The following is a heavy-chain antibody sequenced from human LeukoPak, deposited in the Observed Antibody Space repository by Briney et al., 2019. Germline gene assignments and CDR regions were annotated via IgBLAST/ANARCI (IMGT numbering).Heavy chain of an antibody. CDR1: GFTFSSYS. CDR2: ISSSSSYI. V-gene: IGHV3-21*01. J-gene: IGHJ4*02. D-gene: IGHD3-10*01. CDR3: ATYYYGSGSYHTVDY. Sequence: GGSLRLSCAASGFTFSSYSMNWVRQAPGKGLEWVSSISSSSSYIYYADSVKGRFTISRDNAKNSLYLQMNSLRAEDTAAYYCATYYYGSGSYHTVDYWGQGTLVTVSS.